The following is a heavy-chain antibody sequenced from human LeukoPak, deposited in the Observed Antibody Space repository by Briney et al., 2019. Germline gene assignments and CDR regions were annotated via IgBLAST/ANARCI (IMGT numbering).Heavy chain of an antibody. Sequence: GGSLRLSCVASGFTFSSSSMSWVRRAPGKGLEWVSSISGGRSIYAESVKGRFTISRDTAKNSVYLQMNSLRVEDSALYYCARDNSGWSRDYWGQGTLVTVSA. CDR3: ARDNSGWSRDY. J-gene: IGHJ4*02. CDR2: ISGGRSI. CDR1: GFTFSSSS. D-gene: IGHD6-19*01. V-gene: IGHV3-21*01.